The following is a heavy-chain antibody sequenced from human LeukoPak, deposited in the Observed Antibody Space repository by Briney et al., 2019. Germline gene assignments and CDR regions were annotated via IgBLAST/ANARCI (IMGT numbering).Heavy chain of an antibody. J-gene: IGHJ4*02. D-gene: IGHD2-8*01. CDR2: IREDGSQK. V-gene: IGHV3-7*01. CDR1: GFTFSSSW. CDR3: ARGPTNGQAFDY. Sequence: GGSLRLSCAASGFTFSSSWMTWVRQAPGKGLEWVASIREDGSQKTAVDSVRGRFTISRDNAKNSAYLQMDSLRADDTAVYYCARGPTNGQAFDYWGQGTLVSASS.